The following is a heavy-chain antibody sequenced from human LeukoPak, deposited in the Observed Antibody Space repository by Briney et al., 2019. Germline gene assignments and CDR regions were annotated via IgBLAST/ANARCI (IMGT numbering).Heavy chain of an antibody. J-gene: IGHJ4*02. CDR1: GFTFSSYA. CDR3: AKGYYDYVWGSYYFDY. D-gene: IGHD3-16*01. Sequence: QPGGSLRLSCAASGFTFSSYAMSWVRQAPGKGLEWVSAISGSGGSTYYADSVKGRFTISRDNSRDTLYLQMNSLRAEDTAVYYCAKGYYDYVWGSYYFDYWGQGTLLTVSS. CDR2: ISGSGGST. V-gene: IGHV3-23*01.